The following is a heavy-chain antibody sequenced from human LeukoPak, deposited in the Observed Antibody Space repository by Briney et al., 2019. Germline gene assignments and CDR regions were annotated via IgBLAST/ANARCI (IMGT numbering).Heavy chain of an antibody. CDR3: ARTNSGGFDP. CDR2: INSDGSST. Sequence: GGSLRLSCAASGFTFSRYWMHWVRQAPGKGLVWVSLINSDGSSTNYADSVKGRFTISRDNAKNTVYLQMNSMRAEDAAVYYCARTNSGGFDPWGQGTLVTVSS. D-gene: IGHD2-21*01. V-gene: IGHV3-74*01. CDR1: GFTFSRYW. J-gene: IGHJ5*02.